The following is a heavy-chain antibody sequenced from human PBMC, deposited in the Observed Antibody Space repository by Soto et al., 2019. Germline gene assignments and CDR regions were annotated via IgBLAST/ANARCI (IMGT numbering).Heavy chain of an antibody. CDR1: GFTVSSNY. CDR2: IYSGGST. D-gene: IGHD3-10*01. CDR3: ARVYAFGGSGSYYNSGRYYYYGMDV. Sequence: EVQLVESGGGLIQPGGSLRLSCAASGFTVSSNYMSWVRQAPGKGLEWVSVIYSGGSTYYADSVKGRVTISRDNSKNTLYLQMNSLRAEDTAVYYCARVYAFGGSGSYYNSGRYYYYGMDVWGQGTTVTVSS. V-gene: IGHV3-53*01. J-gene: IGHJ6*02.